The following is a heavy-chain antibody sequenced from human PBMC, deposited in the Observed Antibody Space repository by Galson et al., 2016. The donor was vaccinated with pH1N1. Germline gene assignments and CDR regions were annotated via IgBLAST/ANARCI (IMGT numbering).Heavy chain of an antibody. CDR2: INQTGSVQ. CDR1: GFTFSNYW. D-gene: IGHD6-13*01. J-gene: IGHJ4*02. CDR3: ARAIFAAASV. V-gene: IGHV3-7*03. Sequence: SLRLSCAASGFTFSNYWMSWVRQAPGKGLEWVANINQTGSVQYYVASAKGRFTISRDNAKNSLYLQMNSRTAEDTAVYYCARAIFAAASVWGQGTLVTVSP.